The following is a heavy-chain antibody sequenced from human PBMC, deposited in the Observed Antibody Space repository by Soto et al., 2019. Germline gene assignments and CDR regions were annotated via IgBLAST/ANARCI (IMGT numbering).Heavy chain of an antibody. CDR3: ARRPYYYDSSGYADAFDI. D-gene: IGHD3-22*01. CDR2: INHSGST. V-gene: IGHV4-34*01. CDR1: GGSFSGYC. Sequence: SETLSLTCAVYGGSFSGYCWSWIRQPPGKGLEWIGEINHSGSTNYNPSLKSRVTISVDTSKNQFSLKLSSVTAADTAVYYCARRPYYYDSSGYADAFDIWGQGTMVTVSS. J-gene: IGHJ3*02.